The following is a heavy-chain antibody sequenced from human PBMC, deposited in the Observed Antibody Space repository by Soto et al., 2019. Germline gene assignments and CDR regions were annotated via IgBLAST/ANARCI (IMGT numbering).Heavy chain of an antibody. Sequence: ASVKVSCKASGYTFTSYAIHWVRQAPGQRLEWMGWINAGNGNTKYSQKFQGRVTMTRDTSTSTVYMELSSLRSEDTAVYYCARDRASSSSSMSFWFDPWGQGTLVTVSS. V-gene: IGHV1-3*01. CDR1: GYTFTSYA. CDR3: ARDRASSSSSMSFWFDP. D-gene: IGHD6-6*01. J-gene: IGHJ5*02. CDR2: INAGNGNT.